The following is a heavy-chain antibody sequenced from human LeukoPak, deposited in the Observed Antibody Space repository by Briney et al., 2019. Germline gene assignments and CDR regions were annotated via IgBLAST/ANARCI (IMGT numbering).Heavy chain of an antibody. CDR1: GGSISSYY. Sequence: SETLSLTCTVSGGSISSYYWSWIRQPPGKGLEWIGYIYYSGSTNYNPSLKSRVTISVDTSKNQFSLKLSSVTAADTAVYYCARDPPSPSGYPLGYFDYWGQGTLVTVSS. CDR2: IYYSGST. CDR3: ARDPPSPSGYPLGYFDY. J-gene: IGHJ4*02. D-gene: IGHD3-22*01. V-gene: IGHV4-59*01.